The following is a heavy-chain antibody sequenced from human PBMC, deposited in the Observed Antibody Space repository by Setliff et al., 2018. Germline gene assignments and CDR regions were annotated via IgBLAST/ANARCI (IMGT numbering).Heavy chain of an antibody. D-gene: IGHD3-3*01. CDR2: IHYSGST. J-gene: IGHJ6*03. CDR3: ARDFSTPHFGVARGSYYYYMDV. V-gene: IGHV4-59*01. Sequence: SETLSLTCSVSGASITDSYWNWIRQPPGKGLEWVGYIHYSGSTSYNPSLKSRVTMSVDISKNQFSLKLSSVTAADTAVYYCARDFSTPHFGVARGSYYYYMDVWGKGTTVTVSS. CDR1: GASITDSY.